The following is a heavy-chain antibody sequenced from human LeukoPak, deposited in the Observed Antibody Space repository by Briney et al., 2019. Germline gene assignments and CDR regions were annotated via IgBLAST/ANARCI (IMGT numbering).Heavy chain of an antibody. J-gene: IGHJ4*02. CDR2: ISAYNGNT. CDR1: GYTFTSYG. D-gene: IGHD4-17*01. V-gene: IGHV1-18*01. CDR3: ARVSTNGDYTTFDY. Sequence: ASXXVSCKASGYTFTSYGISWVRQAPGQGLEWMGWISAYNGNTNYAQKLQGRVTMTTGTSTSTAYVELRSLRSDDTAVYYCARVSTNGDYTTFDYWGQGTLVTVSS.